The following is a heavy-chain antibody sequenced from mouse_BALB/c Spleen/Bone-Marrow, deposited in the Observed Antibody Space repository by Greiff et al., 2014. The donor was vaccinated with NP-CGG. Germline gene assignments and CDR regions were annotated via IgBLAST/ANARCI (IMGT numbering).Heavy chain of an antibody. Sequence: QVQLQQSGAELVKPGASVKLSRKASGYTFTSYWMHWVKQRPGQGLEWIGEINPSNGRTNYNEKFKSKATLTVDKSSSTAYMQLSSLTSEDSAVYYCARRTTTVVATDYWGQGTTLTVSP. V-gene: IGHV1S81*02. J-gene: IGHJ2*01. CDR3: ARRTTTVVATDY. CDR1: GYTFTSYW. CDR2: INPSNGRT. D-gene: IGHD1-1*01.